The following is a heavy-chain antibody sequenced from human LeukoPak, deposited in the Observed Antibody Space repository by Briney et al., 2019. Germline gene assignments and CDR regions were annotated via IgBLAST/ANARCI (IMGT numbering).Heavy chain of an antibody. D-gene: IGHD3-22*01. V-gene: IGHV1-18*01. CDR2: ISAYNGNT. J-gene: IGHJ4*02. CDR3: ARGDYYYDSSTFDY. CDR1: GYTFTSYG. Sequence: ASVKVSCKASGYTFTSYGISWVRQAPGQGLEWTGWISAYNGNTNYAQKLQGRVTMTTDTSTSTAYMELRSLRSDDTAVYYCARGDYYYDSSTFDYWGQGTLVTVSS.